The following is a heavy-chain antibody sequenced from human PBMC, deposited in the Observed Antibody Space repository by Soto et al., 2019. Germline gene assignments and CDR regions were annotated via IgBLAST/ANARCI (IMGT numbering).Heavy chain of an antibody. CDR3: AKDYQLPTRYYYYYGMDV. CDR1: GFTFSNYA. Sequence: PGGSLRLSCAASGFTFSNYAMSWVRQAPGKGLEWVSAISGSGGNTYYADSVKGRFTISRDNSKNTLYLQMNSLRAEDTAVYYCAKDYQLPTRYYYYYGMDVWGQGTTVTVSS. V-gene: IGHV3-23*01. CDR2: ISGSGGNT. J-gene: IGHJ6*02. D-gene: IGHD2-2*01.